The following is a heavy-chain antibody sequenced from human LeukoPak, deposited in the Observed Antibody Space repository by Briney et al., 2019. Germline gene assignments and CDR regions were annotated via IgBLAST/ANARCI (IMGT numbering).Heavy chain of an antibody. CDR3: ATSTFKLRFLEWLPSYFDY. D-gene: IGHD3-3*01. V-gene: IGHV1-69*05. J-gene: IGHJ4*02. Sequence: SVKVSCKASGGTFSSYAISWVRQAPGQGLEWMGGIIPIFGTANYAQKFQGRVTITTDESTSTAYMELSSLRSEDTAVCYCATSTFKLRFLEWLPSYFDYWGQGTLVTVSS. CDR2: IIPIFGTA. CDR1: GGTFSSYA.